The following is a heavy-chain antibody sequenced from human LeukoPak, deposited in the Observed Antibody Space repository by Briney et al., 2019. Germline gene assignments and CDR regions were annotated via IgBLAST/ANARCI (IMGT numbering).Heavy chain of an antibody. V-gene: IGHV1-18*04. CDR2: ISAYNGNT. D-gene: IGHD2-15*01. CDR3: ARGGIYCSGGSCYSEPLPLDY. CDR1: GYTFTSYG. Sequence: ASVKVSCKASGYTFTSYGISWVRQAPEQGLEWMGWISAYNGNTNYAQKLQGRVTMTTDTSTSTAYMELRSLRSDDTAVYYCARGGIYCSGGSCYSEPLPLDYWGQGTLVTVSS. J-gene: IGHJ4*02.